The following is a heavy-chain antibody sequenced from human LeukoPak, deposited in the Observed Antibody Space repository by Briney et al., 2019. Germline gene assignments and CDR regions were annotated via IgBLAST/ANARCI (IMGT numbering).Heavy chain of an antibody. D-gene: IGHD2-15*01. Sequence: ASVKVSCKASGYTFTSYGISWVRQAPGQGLEWMGWNSAYNGNTNYAQKLQGRVTMTTDTSTSTAYMELRSLRSDDTAVYYCARDTPPCSGGSCYRWFDPWGQGTLVTVSS. J-gene: IGHJ5*02. CDR2: NSAYNGNT. CDR3: ARDTPPCSGGSCYRWFDP. CDR1: GYTFTSYG. V-gene: IGHV1-18*01.